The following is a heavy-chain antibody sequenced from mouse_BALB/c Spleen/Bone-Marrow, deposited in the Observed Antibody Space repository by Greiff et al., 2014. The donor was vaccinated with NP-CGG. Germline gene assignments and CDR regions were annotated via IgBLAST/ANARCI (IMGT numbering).Heavy chain of an antibody. Sequence: VQLQQSGAELMKPGASVRISCKATGYTFSRYWIEWVKQRPGHGLEWIGEILPGSGSTNYNEKFKGKATFTADTSSNTAYMQLSSLTSEDSAVYYCARNYGNYVWFANWGQGTLVTVSA. J-gene: IGHJ3*01. V-gene: IGHV1-9*01. CDR3: ARNYGNYVWFAN. CDR1: GYTFSRYW. D-gene: IGHD2-1*01. CDR2: ILPGSGST.